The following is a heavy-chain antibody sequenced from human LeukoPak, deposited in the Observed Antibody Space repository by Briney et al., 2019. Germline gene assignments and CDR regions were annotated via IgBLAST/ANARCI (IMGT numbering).Heavy chain of an antibody. CDR3: AKDQLNRFCSAGSCSTTPDY. D-gene: IGHD2-15*01. V-gene: IGHV3-23*01. CDR1: GFTFSNTG. Sequence: GGSLRLSCAVSGFTFSNTGMSCVPQAPGEGREGGSVISGSGGSTHYTDSVKGRFTVSRDNPTNTLYMQMNSPRAEDTAVYYCAKDQLNRFCSAGSCSTTPDYWGQGTMVTVSS. J-gene: IGHJ4*02. CDR2: ISGSGGST.